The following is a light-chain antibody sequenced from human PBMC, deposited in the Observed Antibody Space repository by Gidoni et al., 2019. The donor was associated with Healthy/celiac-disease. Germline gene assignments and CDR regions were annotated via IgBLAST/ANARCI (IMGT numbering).Light chain of an antibody. J-gene: IGLJ3*02. Sequence: QSVLTQPPSASATPGQRVTISCSGSSPNIGTNTVNWYQQLPGTAPKLPIYSNNQRPPGVPDRFSGSKSGTSASLAISGLQSEDEADYYCAAWDDSLNGCWVFGGGTKLTVL. CDR2: SNN. CDR1: SPNIGTNT. CDR3: AAWDDSLNGCWV. V-gene: IGLV1-44*01.